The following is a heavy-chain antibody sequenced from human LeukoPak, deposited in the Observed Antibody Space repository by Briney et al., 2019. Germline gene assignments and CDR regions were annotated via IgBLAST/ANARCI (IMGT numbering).Heavy chain of an antibody. CDR1: GFTFSSYS. V-gene: IGHV3-48*01. J-gene: IGHJ6*03. CDR3: ARSPRSTVTTYDYYYYMDV. Sequence: GGSLRLSCAASGFTFSSYSMNWVRQAPGKGLEWVSYISSSSSTIYYADSVKGRFTISRDNAKNSLYLQMNSLRAEDTAVYYCARSPRSTVTTYDYYYYMDVWGKGTTVTVSS. D-gene: IGHD4-11*01. CDR2: ISSSSSTI.